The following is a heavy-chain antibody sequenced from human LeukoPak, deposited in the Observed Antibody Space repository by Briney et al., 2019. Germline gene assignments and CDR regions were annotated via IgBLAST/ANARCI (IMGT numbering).Heavy chain of an antibody. D-gene: IGHD3-22*01. CDR3: ARRIHYYHRGGYFFDL. V-gene: IGHV3-7*03. J-gene: IGHJ4*02. Sequence: GGSLRPSCAASGFTFSTFWMRWVRQAPGKGLEWVANITHDGDDKYYVDSRKGRFTISTDNAQKSLYLQMSKLRGEDTGVYYCARRIHYYHRGGYFFDLWGEGRLVTVCS. CDR1: GFTFSTFW. CDR2: ITHDGDDK.